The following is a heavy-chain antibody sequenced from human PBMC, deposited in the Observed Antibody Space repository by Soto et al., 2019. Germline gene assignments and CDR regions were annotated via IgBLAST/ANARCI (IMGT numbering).Heavy chain of an antibody. CDR2: ISSSGST. CDR1: GDSIGGVGY. CDR3: ARSGVTGIVIPSHWFDP. V-gene: IGHV4-31*03. J-gene: IGHJ5*02. Sequence: SETLSLTCTVSGDSIGGVGYWSWIRQFPGRGLEWIGCISSSGSTYYNPALNNRISLSLDTSQNQFSLKLLSVTAADTAIYYCARSGVTGIVIPSHWFDPWRQGTLVTVSS. D-gene: IGHD2-21*02.